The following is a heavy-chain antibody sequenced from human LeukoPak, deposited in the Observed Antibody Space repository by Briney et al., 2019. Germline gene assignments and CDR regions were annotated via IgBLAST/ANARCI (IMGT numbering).Heavy chain of an antibody. CDR1: GFTFSSYE. CDR2: ISSSGSTI. Sequence: GGSLRLSCAASGFTFSSYEMNWVRQAPGKGLEWVSYISSSGSTIYYADSVKGRFTISRDNAKNSLYLQMNCLRAEDTAVYYCARGPHYEYYYYYGMDVWGQGTTVTVSS. CDR3: ARGPHYEYYYYYGMDV. V-gene: IGHV3-48*03. J-gene: IGHJ6*02. D-gene: IGHD4-17*01.